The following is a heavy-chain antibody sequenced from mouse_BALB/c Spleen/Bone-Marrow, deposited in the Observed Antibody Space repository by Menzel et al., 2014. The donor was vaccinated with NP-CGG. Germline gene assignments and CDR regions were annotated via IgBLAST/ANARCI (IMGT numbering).Heavy chain of an antibody. CDR3: AIHGEAMDY. CDR1: GYTFTNYW. CDR2: IYPGAVYT. V-gene: IGHV1-63*02. J-gene: IGHJ4*01. Sequence: VQLQQSGAELVRPGTSVKSCKAAGYTFTNYWIGWVKQRPGHGLEWIGDIYPGAVYTNYNEKFKGKATLTADTSSSTAYMQLSSLTSEDSAIYYCAIHGEAMDYWGQGTSVTVSS.